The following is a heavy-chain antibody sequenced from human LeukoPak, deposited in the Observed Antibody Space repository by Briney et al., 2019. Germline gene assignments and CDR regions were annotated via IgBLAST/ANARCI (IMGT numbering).Heavy chain of an antibody. CDR3: ARDISSRHFDH. CDR2: IWYDGSDK. Sequence: PGRSLRLSCAASGFTFSRHGMHWVRQAPGKGLEGVAVIWYDGSDKDYADSVKGRFTISRDNSKNTLYLQMNSLRAEDTAVYYCARDISSRHFDHLGQGTLVTVSS. J-gene: IGHJ4*02. V-gene: IGHV3-33*01. CDR1: GFTFSRHG. D-gene: IGHD6-6*01.